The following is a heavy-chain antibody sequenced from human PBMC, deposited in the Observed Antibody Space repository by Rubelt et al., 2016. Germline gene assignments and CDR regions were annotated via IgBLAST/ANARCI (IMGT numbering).Heavy chain of an antibody. J-gene: IGHJ6*02. CDR1: GGSFSDHH. Sequence: QVQLKQWGTGLLRPSETLSLTCAVYGGSFSDHHWSWIRQPPGKGLEWIGEISHSGSTTYNPSLKSRVTVSVDTSKSQFSLRVGAVTAADTGLYYCARDDDYGNDYGLDVWGQGTSVTVSS. CDR3: ARDDDYGNDYGLDV. CDR2: ISHSGST. D-gene: IGHD3-16*01. V-gene: IGHV4-34*01.